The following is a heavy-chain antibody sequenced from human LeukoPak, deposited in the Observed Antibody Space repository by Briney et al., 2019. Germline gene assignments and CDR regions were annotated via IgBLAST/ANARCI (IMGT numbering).Heavy chain of an antibody. CDR3: APGYRYYFDY. J-gene: IGHJ4*02. V-gene: IGHV3-48*01. D-gene: IGHD6-13*01. CDR2: ISSSSSTI. CDR1: GFTFSSYS. Sequence: GSLRLSCAASGFTFSSYSMNWVRQAPGKGLEWVSYISSSSSTIYYADSVKGRFTISRDNAKNSLYLQMNSLRAEDTAVYYCAPGYRYYFDYWSQGTLVTVSS.